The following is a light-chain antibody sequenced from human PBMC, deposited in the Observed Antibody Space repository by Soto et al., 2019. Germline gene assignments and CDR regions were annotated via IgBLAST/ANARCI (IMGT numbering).Light chain of an antibody. CDR3: QQYFEWPPMT. V-gene: IGKV3-15*01. Sequence: PGERATLSCRASETVATNLAWYQQKPGQAPRLLISGASTRAAGISDRFRGSGSGTEFTLTISSLWSEDSAIYYCQQYFEWPPMTFGQGTKVDIK. CDR1: ETVATN. CDR2: GAS. J-gene: IGKJ1*01.